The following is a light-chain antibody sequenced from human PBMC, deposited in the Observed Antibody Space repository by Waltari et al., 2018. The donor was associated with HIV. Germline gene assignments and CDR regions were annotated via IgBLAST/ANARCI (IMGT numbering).Light chain of an antibody. CDR3: SSYTSSSTRV. CDR1: SSDVGGYNY. CDR2: DVS. J-gene: IGLJ3*02. V-gene: IGLV2-14*03. Sequence: QSALTQPASVSGSPGQSITISCTGTSSDVGGYNYVSWYQRHPGKAPKLIIYDVSNRPSGVSNRFSGSKSGNRASLTIPGLQAEDEADYYCSSYTSSSTRVFGVGTTVTVL.